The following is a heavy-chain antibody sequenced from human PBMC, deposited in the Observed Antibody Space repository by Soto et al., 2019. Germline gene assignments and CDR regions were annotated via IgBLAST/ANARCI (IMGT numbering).Heavy chain of an antibody. CDR1: GGSVSSGSYY. J-gene: IGHJ6*02. CDR2: IYYSGST. CDR3: ARDRILCSSTSCFGMDV. V-gene: IGHV4-61*01. Sequence: SETLSLTCTVSGGSVSSGSYYWSWIRQPPGKGLEWIGYIYYSGSTNYSPSLKSRVTISVDTSKNQFSLKLSSVTAADTAVYYCARDRILCSSTSCFGMDVWGQGTTVTVSS. D-gene: IGHD2-2*01.